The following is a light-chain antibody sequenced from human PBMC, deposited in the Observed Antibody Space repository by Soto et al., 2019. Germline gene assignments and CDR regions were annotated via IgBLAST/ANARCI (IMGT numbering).Light chain of an antibody. Sequence: QSVLTQPPSVSAAPGQKVTISCSGSSSNIGNNYVSWYQQLPGTAPKLLIYDNNKRPSGIPDRFSGSKSGTSATLGITGLXXXXXXXYYCGTWDSSLSAYVFGTGTKV. CDR2: DNN. CDR3: GTWDSSLSAYV. J-gene: IGLJ1*01. CDR1: SSNIGNNY. V-gene: IGLV1-51*01.